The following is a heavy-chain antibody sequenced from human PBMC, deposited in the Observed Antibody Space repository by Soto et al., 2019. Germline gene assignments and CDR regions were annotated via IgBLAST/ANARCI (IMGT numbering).Heavy chain of an antibody. D-gene: IGHD6-13*01. J-gene: IGHJ6*02. Sequence: PSQTLSLTCAISGDSVSSNSATWNWIRQSPSRGLEWLGRTYYRSKWHNDYAVSVKSRITINPDTSKNQFSLQLNSVTPEDTAVYYCARDRGSSWYMGYYGMDVWGQGTTVTVSS. V-gene: IGHV6-1*01. CDR1: GDSVSSNSAT. CDR3: ARDRGSSWYMGYYGMDV. CDR2: TYYRSKWHN.